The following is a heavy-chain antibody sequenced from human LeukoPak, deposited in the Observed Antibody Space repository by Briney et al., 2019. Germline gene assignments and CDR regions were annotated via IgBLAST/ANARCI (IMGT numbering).Heavy chain of an antibody. Sequence: GGSLRLSCAASGFTFSTYAMSWARQAPGRGLEWVSAISGSGSDTYYADSVKGRFTISRDNSKNTLFLQMNSLRAEDTPVYYCASPGGSMVRVLAFDYWGQGTLVTVSS. V-gene: IGHV3-23*01. CDR1: GFTFSTYA. D-gene: IGHD3-10*01. CDR3: ASPGGSMVRVLAFDY. CDR2: ISGSGSDT. J-gene: IGHJ4*02.